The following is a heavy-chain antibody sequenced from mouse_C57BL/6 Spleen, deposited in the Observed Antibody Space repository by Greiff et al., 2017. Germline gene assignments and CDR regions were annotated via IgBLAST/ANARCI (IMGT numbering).Heavy chain of an antibody. J-gene: IGHJ2*01. V-gene: IGHV1-81*01. CDR1: GYTFTSYG. D-gene: IGHD6-2*01. CDR3: GRGGLVWVDY. Sequence: QVQLKQSGAELARPGASVKLSCKASGYTFTSYGISWVKQRTGQGLEWIGEIYPRSGDTYYNEKFKGKATLTADKSSSTAYMELRSLTSEDSAVYFCGRGGLVWVDYWGQGTTLTVSS. CDR2: IYPRSGDT.